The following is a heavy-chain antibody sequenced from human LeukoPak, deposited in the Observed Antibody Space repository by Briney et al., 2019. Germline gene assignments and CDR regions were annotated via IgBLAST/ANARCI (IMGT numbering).Heavy chain of an antibody. J-gene: IGHJ5*01. CDR3: AREGVSGGYDQLDS. V-gene: IGHV1-8*01. CDR2: MNPNTGNT. CDR1: GYTFTSYD. D-gene: IGHD5-12*01. Sequence: ASVKVSCKASGYTFTSYDFNWVRQAAGQGLEWMGWMNPNTGNTGYAPKFQGRVTLARNTSVTTAYMELSSLRSEDTAVYYCAREGVSGGYDQLDSWGQGTLVTVSS.